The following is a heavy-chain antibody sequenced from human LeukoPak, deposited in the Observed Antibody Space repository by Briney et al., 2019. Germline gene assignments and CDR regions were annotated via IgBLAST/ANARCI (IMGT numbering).Heavy chain of an antibody. CDR3: VRNEWGDY. CDR2: ITSSSSNI. V-gene: IGHV3-48*02. CDR1: GFSFSTYT. J-gene: IGHJ4*02. Sequence: TGGSLRLSCAASGFSFSTYTMNWARQAPGKGLEWLSYITSSSSNIYYADSVEGRFTVSRDNAKNSLYLQMNSLRDEDTAVYYCVRNEWGDYWGQGIAVTVSS. D-gene: IGHD1-26*01.